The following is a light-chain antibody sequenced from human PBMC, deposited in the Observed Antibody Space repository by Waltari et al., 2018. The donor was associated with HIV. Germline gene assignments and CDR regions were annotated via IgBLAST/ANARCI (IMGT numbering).Light chain of an antibody. Sequence: SYGLTQPPSVSVSPGQTAALNCSGDTLPMQYGYWYQQKPGHAPVMVIYKDRERPSGIPERFSGSSSATTATLTISGVQPEDEAYYYCQSSDISGNYWVLGGGTKLTVL. CDR3: QSSDISGNYWV. J-gene: IGLJ2*01. V-gene: IGLV3-25*03. CDR2: KDR. CDR1: TLPMQY.